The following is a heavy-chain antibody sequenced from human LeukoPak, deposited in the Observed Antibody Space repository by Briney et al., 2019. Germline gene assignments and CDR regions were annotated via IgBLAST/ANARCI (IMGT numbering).Heavy chain of an antibody. CDR2: IRYDGSNK. CDR1: GFTFSSYG. Sequence: PGGSLRLSCAASGFTFSSYGMHWVRQAPGKGLEWVAFIRYDGSNKYYADSVKGRFTISRDNSKNTLYLQMNSLRAEDTAVYYCNTGYSNSDRWFDPWGQGTLVTVSS. V-gene: IGHV3-30*02. CDR3: NTGYSNSDRWFDP. J-gene: IGHJ5*02. D-gene: IGHD4-11*01.